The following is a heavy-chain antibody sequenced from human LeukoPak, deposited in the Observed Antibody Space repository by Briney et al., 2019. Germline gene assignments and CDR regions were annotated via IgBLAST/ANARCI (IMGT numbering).Heavy chain of an antibody. J-gene: IGHJ4*02. CDR3: ARQIASAGTAGFDS. D-gene: IGHD6-13*01. V-gene: IGHV4-4*07. CDR2: IYSTGST. Sequence: PSETLSLTCTVSGGSISSYYWSWIRQPAGKGLEWIWRIYSTGSTNYNPSLKSRITMSVDTSKNQFSMRLRSVTAADTAVYYCARQIASAGTAGFDSWGQGALVTVSS. CDR1: GGSISSYY.